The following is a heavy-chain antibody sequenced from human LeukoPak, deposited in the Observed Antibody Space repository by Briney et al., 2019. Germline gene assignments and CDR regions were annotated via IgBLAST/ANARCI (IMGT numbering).Heavy chain of an antibody. D-gene: IGHD1-1*01. CDR2: NIPIFGTT. V-gene: IGHV1-69*05. Sequence: GASVKVSCKASGGTFSSNAISWGRQAPGQGLGWRGGNIPIFGTTHYAQKFQGRVTITTDESTSTAYMELSGLRSEDTAVYYCARPKSVQLAQTSFDYWGQGTLVTVSS. J-gene: IGHJ4*02. CDR1: GGTFSSNA. CDR3: ARPKSVQLAQTSFDY.